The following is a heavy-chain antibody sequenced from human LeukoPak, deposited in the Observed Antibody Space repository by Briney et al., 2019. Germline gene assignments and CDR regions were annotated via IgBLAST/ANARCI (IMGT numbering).Heavy chain of an antibody. CDR1: GYSLTKYW. D-gene: IGHD3-10*01. CDR3: ARREYYGSGCVSYFDY. CDR2: NYPGDSDT. V-gene: IGHV5-51*01. J-gene: IGHJ4*02. Sequence: GESLKISWKGSGYSLTKYWNGLVRQIPGKGLEWVVINYPGDSDTRYSPSFQGQVTISADKSISTAYLQWSSLKASDTAMYYCARREYYGSGCVSYFDYWGQGTLVTVSS.